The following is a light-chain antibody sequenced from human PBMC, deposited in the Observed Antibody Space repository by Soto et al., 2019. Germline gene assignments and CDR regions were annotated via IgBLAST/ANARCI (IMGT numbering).Light chain of an antibody. V-gene: IGLV2-11*01. CDR3: CSYAGNYV. CDR1: SSDIGGYNY. CDR2: DVS. Sequence: QSALTQPRSVSGSLGQSVSISCTGTSSDIGGYNYVSWYQQHPGKAPKLIYDVSKRPSGVPDHFSGSKSGNTASLTISGLQAEDEADYYCCSYAGNYVFGTGTKLTVL. J-gene: IGLJ1*01.